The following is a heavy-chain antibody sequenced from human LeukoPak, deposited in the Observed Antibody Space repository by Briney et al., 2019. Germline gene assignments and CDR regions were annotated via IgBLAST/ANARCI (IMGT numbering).Heavy chain of an antibody. V-gene: IGHV1-8*01. D-gene: IGHD3-22*01. Sequence: GASVKVSCKASGYSFTTYDINWVRQAPGQGLEWMGWMRPKKSDTGYARKFQDRVTLTWNISTDTAYMELNSLTAKDTAVYFCAGGPPEDTSSGYWGQGTLVTVSS. CDR1: GYSFTTYD. CDR2: MRPKKSDT. CDR3: AGGPPEDTSSGY. J-gene: IGHJ4*02.